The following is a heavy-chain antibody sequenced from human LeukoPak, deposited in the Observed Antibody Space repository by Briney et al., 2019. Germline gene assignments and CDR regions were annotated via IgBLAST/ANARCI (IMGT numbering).Heavy chain of an antibody. J-gene: IGHJ4*02. V-gene: IGHV1-46*01. CDR3: ARGLYGSGSFKV. CDR1: GYTFTSYY. D-gene: IGHD3-10*01. CDR2: INPSGGST. Sequence: GASVKVSCKASGYTFTSYYMHWVRQAPGQGLEWMGIINPSGGSTSYAQKFQGRVTMTRDTSTSTAYMELSRLRSDDTAVYYCARGLYGSGSFKVWGQGTLVTVSS.